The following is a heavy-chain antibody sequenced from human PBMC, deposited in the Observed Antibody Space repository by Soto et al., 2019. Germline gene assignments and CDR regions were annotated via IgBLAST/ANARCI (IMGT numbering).Heavy chain of an antibody. D-gene: IGHD2-15*01. J-gene: IGHJ4*02. CDR1: GFTVSSNY. V-gene: IGHV3-53*04. CDR3: ARASNLGYCSGGSWPGSTCFDY. Sequence: GGSLRLSCAASGFTVSSNYMSWVRQAPGKGLEWVSVIYSGGSTYYADSVKGRFTISRHNSKNTLYLQMNSLRAEDTAVYYCARASNLGYCSGGSWPGSTCFDYWGQGALVTVSS. CDR2: IYSGGST.